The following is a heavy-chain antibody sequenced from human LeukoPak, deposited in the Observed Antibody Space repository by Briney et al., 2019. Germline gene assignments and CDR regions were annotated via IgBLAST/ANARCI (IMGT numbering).Heavy chain of an antibody. CDR1: GFTFSSYW. J-gene: IGHJ4*02. V-gene: IGHV3-7*01. Sequence: GGSLRLSCAASGFTFSSYWMIWVRQAPGKGLEWVANIKQDGSVKNYVDSVKGRFTISRDNAKNLLYLQMNSLRAEDTAVYYCAREDWGPDYWGQGTLVTVSS. CDR2: IKQDGSVK. CDR3: AREDWGPDY. D-gene: IGHD7-27*01.